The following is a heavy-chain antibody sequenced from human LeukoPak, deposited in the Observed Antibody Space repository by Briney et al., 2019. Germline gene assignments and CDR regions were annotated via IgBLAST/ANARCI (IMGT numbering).Heavy chain of an antibody. CDR1: GGSFSGYY. J-gene: IGHJ4*02. D-gene: IGHD3-22*01. CDR2: IYYSGST. CDR3: AREYYYDTSGYKD. V-gene: IGHV4-59*01. Sequence: SETLSLTCAVYGGSFSGYYWSWIRQPPGKGLEWIGYIYYSGSTNYNPSLKSRVTISVDTSKNQFSLKLNSVTAADTAVYYCAREYYYDTSGYKDWGQGTLVTVST.